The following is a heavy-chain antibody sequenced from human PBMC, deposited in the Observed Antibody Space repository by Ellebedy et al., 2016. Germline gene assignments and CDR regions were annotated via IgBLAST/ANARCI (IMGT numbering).Heavy chain of an antibody. CDR3: AKLNWVTTRDS. CDR2: ISGSGGNT. D-gene: IGHD4-17*01. J-gene: IGHJ4*02. Sequence: GGSLRLSCAASGFSLRTYAMSWVRQAPGKGLEWVSGISGSGGNTFYADSVKGRFTISRDSSKNTLFLQMNSLRLEDSAVYYCAKLNWVTTRDSWGQGTLVTVSS. V-gene: IGHV3-23*01. CDR1: GFSLRTYA.